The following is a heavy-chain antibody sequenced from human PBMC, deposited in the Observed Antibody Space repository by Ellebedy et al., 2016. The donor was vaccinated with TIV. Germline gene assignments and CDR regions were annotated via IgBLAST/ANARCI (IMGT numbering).Heavy chain of an antibody. Sequence: PGGSLRLSCAASGFTSSSYAMSWVRQAPGKGLEWVSTITTSGGGTYYADSVKGRFTISRDNSKNTLYLQMNSLRAEDTAAYYCVKDVASATYLFDYWGQGTLVTVSS. CDR2: ITTSGGGT. CDR3: VKDVASATYLFDY. CDR1: GFTSSSYA. D-gene: IGHD4/OR15-4a*01. J-gene: IGHJ4*02. V-gene: IGHV3-23*01.